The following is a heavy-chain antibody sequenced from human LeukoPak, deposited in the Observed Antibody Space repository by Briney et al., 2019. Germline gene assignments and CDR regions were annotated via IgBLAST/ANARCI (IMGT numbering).Heavy chain of an antibody. CDR3: ARSDFGKAFDP. Sequence: ASVKVSCKASGYTFTGYYMHWVRQAPGQGLEWMGWINPNSGSTNYAQKFQGRVTMARDTSISTAYMELSRLRSDDTAVYYCARSDFGKAFDPWGQGTLVTVSS. D-gene: IGHD3-3*01. J-gene: IGHJ5*02. CDR2: INPNSGST. CDR1: GYTFTGYY. V-gene: IGHV1-2*02.